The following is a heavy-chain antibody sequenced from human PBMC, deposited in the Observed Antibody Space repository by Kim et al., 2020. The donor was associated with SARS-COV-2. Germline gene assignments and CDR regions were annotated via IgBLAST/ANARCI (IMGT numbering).Heavy chain of an antibody. D-gene: IGHD1-1*01. V-gene: IGHV3-23*01. CDR3: AKGESNNWSFLDY. J-gene: IGHJ4*02. Sequence: ADSVKGRFASSRDNSKNTLELQMNSLRAEDTALDCCAKGESNNWSFLDYWGQGTLVTLSS.